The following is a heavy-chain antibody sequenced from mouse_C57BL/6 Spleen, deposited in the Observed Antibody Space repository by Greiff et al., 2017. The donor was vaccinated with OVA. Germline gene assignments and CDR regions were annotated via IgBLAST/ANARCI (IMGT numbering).Heavy chain of an antibody. J-gene: IGHJ1*03. D-gene: IGHD1-1*01. V-gene: IGHV1-5*01. Sequence: EVQLQQSGTVLARPGASVKMSCKTSGYTFTSYWMHWVKQRPGQGLEWIGAIYPGNSDTSYNQKFKGKAKLTAVTSASTAYMELSSLTNEDSAVYYCTSLTTTVVEGWYFDVWGTGTTVTVSS. CDR3: TSLTTTVVEGWYFDV. CDR1: GYTFTSYW. CDR2: IYPGNSDT.